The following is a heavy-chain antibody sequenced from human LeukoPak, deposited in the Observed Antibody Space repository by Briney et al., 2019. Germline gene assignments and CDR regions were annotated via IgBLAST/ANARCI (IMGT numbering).Heavy chain of an antibody. D-gene: IGHD3-3*01. CDR3: ARDPYDFWSGYYKGNDY. Sequence: GGSLRLSCAASGFTFSSYSMNWVRQAPGKGLEWVSSISSSSSYIYYADSVKGRFTISRDNAKNPLYLQMNSLRAEDTAVYYCARDPYDFWSGYYKGNDYWGQGTLVIVSS. CDR2: ISSSSSYI. V-gene: IGHV3-21*01. J-gene: IGHJ4*02. CDR1: GFTFSSYS.